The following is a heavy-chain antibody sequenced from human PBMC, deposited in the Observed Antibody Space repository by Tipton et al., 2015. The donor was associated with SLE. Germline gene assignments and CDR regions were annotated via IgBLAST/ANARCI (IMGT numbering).Heavy chain of an antibody. J-gene: IGHJ6*03. V-gene: IGHV3-74*01. CDR3: AKAPFEKGPYYYYYYMDV. D-gene: IGHD3-9*01. CDR2: IDPDGSRT. CDR1: SFTFSSYW. Sequence: SLRLSCTASSFTFSSYWMHWVRQVPGKGLVWVSEIDPDGSRTNYADYVEGRFTISRDNAKNTLSLQMNSLRPEDTALYYCAKAPFEKGPYYYYYYMDVWGRGTTVTVSS.